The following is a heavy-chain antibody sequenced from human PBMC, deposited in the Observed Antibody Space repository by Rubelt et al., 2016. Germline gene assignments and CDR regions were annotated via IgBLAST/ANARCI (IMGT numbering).Heavy chain of an antibody. V-gene: IGHV5-10-1*03. D-gene: IGHD6-13*01. CDR3: GRGNSWYRV. Sequence: EVQLVQSGAEVKKPGESLRSSCKGSGYSFTSYWISWVRQMPGKGLEWMGRIDPSDSYINCSPSVQGRVTSSAGRAGSSSDVQWSCVKASDTDMDYGGRGNSWYRVWGQGTLVTVAS. J-gene: IGHJ1*01. CDR2: IDPSDSYI. CDR1: GYSFTSYW.